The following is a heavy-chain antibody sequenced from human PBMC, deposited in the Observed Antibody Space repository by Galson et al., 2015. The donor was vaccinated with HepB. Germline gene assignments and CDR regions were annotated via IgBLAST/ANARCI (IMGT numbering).Heavy chain of an antibody. J-gene: IGHJ5*02. CDR1: GYSFSSYW. Sequence: QSGAEVKKPGESPRISCKGSGYSFSSYWISWVRQMPGKGLEWMGRIDPSDSYTKYSPSFQGHVTISVDKSIRTAYLQWSSLKASDTAVYYCARGRRGYSSGWGWTDNWIDPWGQGTLVTVSS. V-gene: IGHV5-10-1*01. CDR2: IDPSDSYT. CDR3: ARGRRGYSSGWGWTDNWIDP. D-gene: IGHD2-15*01.